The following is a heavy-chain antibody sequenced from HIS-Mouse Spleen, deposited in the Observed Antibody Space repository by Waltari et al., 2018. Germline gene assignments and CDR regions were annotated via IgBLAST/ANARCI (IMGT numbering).Heavy chain of an antibody. Sequence: QLQLQESGPGLVKPSETLSLTCTVPVGPIRSRSYYLGWIRQPPGKGLEWIGSIYYSGSTYYNPSLKSRVTISVDTSKNQFSLKLSSVTAADTAVYYCAREIPYSSSWYDWYFDLWGRGTLVTVSS. CDR1: VGPIRSRSYY. CDR3: AREIPYSSSWYDWYFDL. CDR2: IYYSGST. D-gene: IGHD6-13*01. J-gene: IGHJ2*01. V-gene: IGHV4-39*07.